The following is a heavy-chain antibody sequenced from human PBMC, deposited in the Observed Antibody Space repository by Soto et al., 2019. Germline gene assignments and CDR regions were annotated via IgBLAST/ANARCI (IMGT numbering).Heavy chain of an antibody. Sequence: QVQLVQSGAEVKKPGASVKVSCKTSGYTFTSHGISWVRQAPGQGLEWMGWISAYNGNTNYAQKLQGRVTMTTDTPTSTAYMQLRSLRSDDKAVYYCARTYCRSASGYSDYWGQGTLVTVSS. CDR3: ARTYCRSASGYSDY. J-gene: IGHJ4*02. D-gene: IGHD2-2*01. CDR2: ISAYNGNT. V-gene: IGHV1-18*04. CDR1: GYTFTSHG.